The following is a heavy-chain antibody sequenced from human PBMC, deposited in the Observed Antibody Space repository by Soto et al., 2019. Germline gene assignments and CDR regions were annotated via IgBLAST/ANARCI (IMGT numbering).Heavy chain of an antibody. CDR3: CGPTTVTINWFFDL. CDR1: GFIVSSNY. V-gene: IGHV3-66*01. Sequence: EVQLVESGGGLVQPGGSLRLSCAASGFIVSSNYMSWVRQAAGKGLEWVSVMYGGGGTNYADSVKGRFIVSRDSSKNTLFLQMNNLRAEDTAVYYCCGPTTVTINWFFDLWGRGTLVTVSS. J-gene: IGHJ2*01. D-gene: IGHD4-17*01. CDR2: MYGGGGT.